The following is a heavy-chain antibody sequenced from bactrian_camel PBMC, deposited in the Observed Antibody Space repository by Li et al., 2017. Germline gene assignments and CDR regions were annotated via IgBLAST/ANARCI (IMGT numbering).Heavy chain of an antibody. Sequence: VQLVESGGGSVQVGGSLKLSCAASGDIDSSCQMGWYRQTPGKGPLDRELVAAILTDGTTTYSDSVKGRVTISQDKAKNTLSLQTNSLKSEDTALYYCAVSKQNGGGWPSWGQGTQVTVS. D-gene: IGHD6*01. CDR2: ILTDGTT. J-gene: IGHJ6*01. CDR1: GDIDSSCQ. V-gene: IGHV3S53*01. CDR3: AVSKQNGGGWPS.